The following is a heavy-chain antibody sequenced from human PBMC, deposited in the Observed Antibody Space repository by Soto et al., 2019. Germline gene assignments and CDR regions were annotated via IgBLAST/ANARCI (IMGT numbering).Heavy chain of an antibody. CDR3: ARGTSDDTLGI. J-gene: IGHJ3*02. CDR2: ISSSSGTI. Sequence: EVQLVESGGGLVQPGGSLRLSCAASGFTFSSYSMNWVRQAPGKGLEWVSYISSSSGTIYYGDSVKGRFTISRENPKNSLYLQWNSLTAEGTAVYYGARGTSDDTLGIWGQGTMVSVSS. CDR1: GFTFSSYS. V-gene: IGHV3-48*01. D-gene: IGHD1-1*01.